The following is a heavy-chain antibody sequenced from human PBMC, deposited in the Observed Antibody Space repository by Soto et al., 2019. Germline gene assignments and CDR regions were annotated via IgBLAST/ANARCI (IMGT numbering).Heavy chain of an antibody. V-gene: IGHV1-18*01. J-gene: IGHJ4*02. Sequence: GASVKVSCKASGYTFTSYGISWVRQAPGQGLEWMGWISAYNGNTNYAQKLRGRVTMTTDTSTSTAYMELRSLRSDDTAVYYCARGYSSGYYTYYFDYWGQGTLVTVSS. CDR3: ARGYSSGYYTYYFDY. D-gene: IGHD3-22*01. CDR2: ISAYNGNT. CDR1: GYTFTSYG.